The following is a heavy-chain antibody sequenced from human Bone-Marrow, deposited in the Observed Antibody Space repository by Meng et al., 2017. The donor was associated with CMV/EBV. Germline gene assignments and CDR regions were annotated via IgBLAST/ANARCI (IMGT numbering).Heavy chain of an antibody. D-gene: IGHD5-18*01. J-gene: IGHJ4*02. CDR1: AVSVISGSYY. Sequence: ESLKISCTVSAVSVISGSYYWSWIRQPPGKGLEWIGYIFYTGKTNYNPSLKSRATISVDTSKNQFSLKLSSVTAADTAVYYCARDLEVGDTAMVFDYWGQGTLVTVSS. CDR3: ARDLEVGDTAMVFDY. CDR2: IFYTGKT. V-gene: IGHV4-61*01.